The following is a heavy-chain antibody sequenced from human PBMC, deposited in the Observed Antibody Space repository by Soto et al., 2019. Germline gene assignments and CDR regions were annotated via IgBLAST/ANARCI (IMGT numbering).Heavy chain of an antibody. D-gene: IGHD1-26*01. V-gene: IGHV3-23*01. Sequence: DVQLLASGGGLVQSGGSLRLSCAASGFTFNTYALSWFRQAPGKGLEWVSAVSGDGGATFYADSVEGRLTISRDNSKNTLFLQMNNLRAEDTAIYYCARDGTGVSFDIWGQGTMVTVSS. CDR3: ARDGTGVSFDI. CDR1: GFTFNTYA. CDR2: VSGDGGAT. J-gene: IGHJ3*02.